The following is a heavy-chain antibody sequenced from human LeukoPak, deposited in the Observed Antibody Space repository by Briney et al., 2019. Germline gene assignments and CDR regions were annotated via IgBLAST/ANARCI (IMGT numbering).Heavy chain of an antibody. V-gene: IGHV1-69*05. J-gene: IGHJ4*02. CDR2: IIPIFGTA. CDR1: GYTFTSYA. CDR3: ARSIAAGGYYFDY. D-gene: IGHD6-6*01. Sequence: SVKVSCKASGYTFTSYAISWVRQAPGQRLEWMGGIIPIFGTANYAQKFQGRVTITTDESTSTAYMELSSLRSEDTAVYYCARSIAAGGYYFDYWGQGTLVTVSS.